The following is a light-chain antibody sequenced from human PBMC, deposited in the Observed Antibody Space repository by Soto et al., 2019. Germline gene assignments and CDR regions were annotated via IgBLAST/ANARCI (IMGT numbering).Light chain of an antibody. CDR2: GAS. V-gene: IGKV3-20*01. Sequence: EIVMTQSPATLSVSPGERATLSCRASQSVASDCLAWYRQRPGQAPRLLIYGASTRATGTPDRISGSGSGTDFTLTISGLEPEDFAVYYCQQCGSSRRTFGQGTKVDIK. J-gene: IGKJ1*01. CDR1: QSVASDC. CDR3: QQCGSSRRT.